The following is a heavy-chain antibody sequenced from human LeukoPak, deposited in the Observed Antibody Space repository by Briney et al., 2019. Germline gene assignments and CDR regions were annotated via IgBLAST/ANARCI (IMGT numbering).Heavy chain of an antibody. Sequence: GGSLRLSCAASGFIFSTYAMSWVRQAPGKGLEWVSAITGSGHSTYYADSVKGRFTISRDNSKNTLSLQMNSLRAEDTAVYYCAKENPVGGTNYFDYWGQGTLVTVPS. CDR3: AKENPVGGTNYFDY. J-gene: IGHJ4*02. CDR1: GFIFSTYA. CDR2: ITGSGHST. V-gene: IGHV3-23*01. D-gene: IGHD1-26*01.